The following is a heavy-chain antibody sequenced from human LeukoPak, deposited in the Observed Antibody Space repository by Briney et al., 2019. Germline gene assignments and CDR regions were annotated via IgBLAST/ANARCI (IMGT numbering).Heavy chain of an antibody. CDR1: GXTFSSYW. Sequence: GGSLRLSCAASGXTFSSYWMHWVRQAPGKGLVWVSRINSDGSTTTYADSVKGRFTISRDNAKNSLYLQMNSLRAEDTAVYYCARELNYYDSSGTFDYWGQGTLVTVSS. CDR2: INSDGSTT. J-gene: IGHJ4*02. D-gene: IGHD3-22*01. V-gene: IGHV3-74*01. CDR3: ARELNYYDSSGTFDY.